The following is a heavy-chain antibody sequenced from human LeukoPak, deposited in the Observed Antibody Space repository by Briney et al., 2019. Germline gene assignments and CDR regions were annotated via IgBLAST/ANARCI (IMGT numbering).Heavy chain of an antibody. J-gene: IGHJ2*01. Sequence: GGSLRLSCTASGFTVSSNYMSWVGQVPGKGLEWVSVIYSGGSTYYADSVKGRFTISRDNSKNTLYLQMNSLRAEDTAVYYCARDSGYYDSSGYSLNWYFDLWGRGTLVTVSS. V-gene: IGHV3-53*01. CDR1: GFTVSSNY. CDR3: ARDSGYYDSSGYSLNWYFDL. CDR2: IYSGGST. D-gene: IGHD3-22*01.